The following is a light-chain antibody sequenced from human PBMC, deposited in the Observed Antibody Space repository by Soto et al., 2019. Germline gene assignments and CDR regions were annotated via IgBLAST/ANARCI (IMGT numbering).Light chain of an antibody. Sequence: EIVMTQSPATLSVSPGERATLSCRASQSVSTKLAWYHQKPGQAPRLLIFGTSTRATGIPGRFSGSGSGTEFTLTISSLQSEDFAVYYCQQYNNWPPTFGQGTKVEIK. V-gene: IGKV3-15*01. CDR1: QSVSTK. CDR3: QQYNNWPPT. CDR2: GTS. J-gene: IGKJ1*01.